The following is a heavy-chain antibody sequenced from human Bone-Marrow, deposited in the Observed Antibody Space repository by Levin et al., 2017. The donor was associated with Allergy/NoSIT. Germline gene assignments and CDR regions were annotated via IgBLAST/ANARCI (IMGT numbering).Heavy chain of an antibody. J-gene: IGHJ3*02. Sequence: AGGSLRLSCAASGFTFSSYWMSWVRQAPGKGLEWVANIKQDGSEKYYVDSVKGRFTISRDNAKNSLYLQMNSLRAEDTAVYYCARPMVQGVMTFDIWGQGTMVTVSS. D-gene: IGHD3-10*01. CDR2: IKQDGSEK. CDR1: GFTFSSYW. V-gene: IGHV3-7*03. CDR3: ARPMVQGVMTFDI.